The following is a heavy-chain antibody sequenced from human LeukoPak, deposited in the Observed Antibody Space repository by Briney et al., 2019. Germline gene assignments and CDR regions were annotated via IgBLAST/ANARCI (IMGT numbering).Heavy chain of an antibody. V-gene: IGHV1-18*01. CDR1: GYTFTSYG. J-gene: IGHJ2*01. Sequence: ASVKVSCKASGYTFTSYGISWVRQAPGQGLEWMGWISAYNGNTNYAQKLQGRVTMTTDTSTSTAYMELGSVRGEGAAVYYCARDRGYSGYDFYNWYFDLWGRGTLVTVSS. D-gene: IGHD5-12*01. CDR3: ARDRGYSGYDFYNWYFDL. CDR2: ISAYNGNT.